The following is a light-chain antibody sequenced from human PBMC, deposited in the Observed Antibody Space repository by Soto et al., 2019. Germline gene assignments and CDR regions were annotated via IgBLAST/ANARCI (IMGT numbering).Light chain of an antibody. CDR2: EVS. CDR1: SSDVGANNY. V-gene: IGLV2-14*01. Sequence: QSALTQPASVSGSPGQPITISCTGTSSDVGANNYVSWYQHHPGKAPKLLIYEVSNRPSGVSSRFSGSKSGNTASLTLSGLQAEDEADYYCSSYINSITFVVFGGGTKLTVL. CDR3: SSYINSITFVV. J-gene: IGLJ2*01.